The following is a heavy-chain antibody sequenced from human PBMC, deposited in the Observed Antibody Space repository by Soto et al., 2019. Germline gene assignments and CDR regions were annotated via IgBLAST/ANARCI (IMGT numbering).Heavy chain of an antibody. CDR3: ARRKGYCSSTSCYAEYAFDI. D-gene: IGHD2-2*01. J-gene: IGHJ3*02. CDR2: ISTYNGDT. Sequence: ASVKVSCKASGYTFTRSGISWVRQAPGQGLEWMGWISTYNGDTNYAQKLQGRVTMTTDTSTSTAYMELRSLRSDDTAVYYCARRKGYCSSTSCYAEYAFDIWGQGTMVTVSS. V-gene: IGHV1-18*01. CDR1: GYTFTRSG.